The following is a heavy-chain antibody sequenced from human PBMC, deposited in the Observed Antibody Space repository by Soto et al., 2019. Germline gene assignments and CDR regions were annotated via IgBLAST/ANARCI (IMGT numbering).Heavy chain of an antibody. CDR3: VILVPGY. V-gene: IGHV3-74*01. Sequence: EVQMVESGGGLVQPGGSLRLSCVVSGFTISSSWVHWVRQAPGKGLVWVSRISSDGSTINYADSVKGRFTISRDNGKNTLYLQMNSLRAEDTAVYYCVILVPGYWGQGMMVTVSS. J-gene: IGHJ4*02. CDR1: GFTISSSW. D-gene: IGHD6-6*01. CDR2: ISSDGSTI.